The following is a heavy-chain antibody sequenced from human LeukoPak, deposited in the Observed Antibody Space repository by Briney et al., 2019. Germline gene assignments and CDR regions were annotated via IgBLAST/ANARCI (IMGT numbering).Heavy chain of an antibody. CDR3: ARTPYYGSGRGAFDI. Sequence: SETLSLPCTVSGGSISSSSYYWGWIRRPPGKGLEWIGSIYYSGSTYYNPSLKSRVTISVDTSKNQFSLKLSSVTAADTAVYYCARTPYYGSGRGAFDIWGQGTMVTVSS. CDR1: GGSISSSSYY. J-gene: IGHJ3*02. CDR2: IYYSGST. D-gene: IGHD3-10*01. V-gene: IGHV4-39*01.